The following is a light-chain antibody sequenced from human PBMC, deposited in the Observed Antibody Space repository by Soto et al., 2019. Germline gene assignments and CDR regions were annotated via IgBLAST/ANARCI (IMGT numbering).Light chain of an antibody. CDR3: CSYAGTYTWV. Sequence: QSVLTQPRSVSGSPGQSVTISCTGTSSDVGAYNYVSWYQQHPGKAPKLMIYDVSKWPSGVPDRFSGSKSGNTASLTISGLQAEDEADYYCCSYAGTYTWVFGGGTKLTVL. CDR2: DVS. CDR1: SSDVGAYNY. J-gene: IGLJ3*02. V-gene: IGLV2-11*01.